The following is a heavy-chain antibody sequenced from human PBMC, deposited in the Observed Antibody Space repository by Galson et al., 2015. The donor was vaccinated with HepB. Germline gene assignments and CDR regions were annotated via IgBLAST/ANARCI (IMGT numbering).Heavy chain of an antibody. CDR3: ARAVTMMD. CDR1: GFTFSSYT. CDR2: ISSSSNYI. V-gene: IGHV3-21*01. D-gene: IGHD3-22*01. Sequence: SLRLSCAASGFTFSSYTMNWVRQAPGKGLEWVSYISSSSNYIYSADSVKGRFTISRDNAKNSLYLQMNSLRAEDTAVYYCARAVTMMDWGPGTLVAVSS. J-gene: IGHJ4*02.